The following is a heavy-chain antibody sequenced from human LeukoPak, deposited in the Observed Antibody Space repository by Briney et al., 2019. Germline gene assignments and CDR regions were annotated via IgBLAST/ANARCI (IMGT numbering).Heavy chain of an antibody. J-gene: IGHJ4*02. CDR2: INPNSGGT. V-gene: IGHV1-2*02. D-gene: IGHD2-15*01. Sequence: ASVKVSCKASGYTFTGYYMHWVRQAPGQGLEWMGWINPNSGGTNYAQKFQGRVTMTRDTSISTAYMELSGLRSDDTAVYYCAREHCSGGSCYLPSGYWGQGTLVTVFS. CDR3: AREHCSGGSCYLPSGY. CDR1: GYTFTGYY.